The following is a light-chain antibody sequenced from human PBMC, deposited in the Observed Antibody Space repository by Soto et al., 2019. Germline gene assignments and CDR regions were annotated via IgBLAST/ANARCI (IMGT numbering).Light chain of an antibody. V-gene: IGKV3-15*01. J-gene: IGKJ3*01. Sequence: EIVMTQSPATLSVSPGERATLSCRASQSVSSNLAWYQQKPGQAPRLLICGASTRATGIPARFSGSGSGTEFTLTISSLQSEDFAVYYCQQYKNWPFFTVGHGTKVDIK. CDR1: QSVSSN. CDR3: QQYKNWPFFT. CDR2: GAS.